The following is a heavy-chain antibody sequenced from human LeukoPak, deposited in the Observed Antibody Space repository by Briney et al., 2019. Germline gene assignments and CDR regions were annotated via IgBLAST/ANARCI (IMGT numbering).Heavy chain of an antibody. D-gene: IGHD2-2*01. V-gene: IGHV3-21*04. Sequence: PGGSLRLSCAASGFTFSSYSMNWVRQAPGKGLEWVSSISSSSSYIYYADSVKGRFTISRDNAKNSLYLQMNSLRAEDTAVYYCARAEFPDCSSSSCLNWFDPWGQGTLVTVSS. CDR3: ARAEFPDCSSSSCLNWFDP. CDR1: GFTFSSYS. CDR2: ISSSSSYI. J-gene: IGHJ5*02.